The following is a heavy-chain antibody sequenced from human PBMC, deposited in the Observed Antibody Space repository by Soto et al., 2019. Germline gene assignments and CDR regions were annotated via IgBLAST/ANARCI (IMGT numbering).Heavy chain of an antibody. CDR2: ISSSSSTI. J-gene: IGHJ4*02. Sequence: GGSLRLSCAASGFTFSSYSMNWVRQAPGKGLEWVSYISSSSSTIYYADSVKGRFTISRDNAKNSLYLQMNSLRAEDTAVYYCAREGFKWRPGIAVAGTLAAFDYWGQGTLVTVSS. V-gene: IGHV3-48*01. D-gene: IGHD6-19*01. CDR1: GFTFSSYS. CDR3: AREGFKWRPGIAVAGTLAAFDY.